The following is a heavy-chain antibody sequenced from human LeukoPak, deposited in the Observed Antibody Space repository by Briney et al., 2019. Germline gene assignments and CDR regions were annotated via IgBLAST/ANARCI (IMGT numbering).Heavy chain of an antibody. CDR3: AKDEDSSGYYYFDY. J-gene: IGHJ4*02. Sequence: QSGGSLRLSCAASGFTFSSYAMSWVRQAPGKGLEWVSAISGSGGSTYYADSVKGRFTISRDNSKNTLYLQMNSLRAEDTAVYYCAKDEDSSGYYYFDYWGQGTLVTVSS. V-gene: IGHV3-23*01. CDR1: GFTFSSYA. D-gene: IGHD3-22*01. CDR2: ISGSGGST.